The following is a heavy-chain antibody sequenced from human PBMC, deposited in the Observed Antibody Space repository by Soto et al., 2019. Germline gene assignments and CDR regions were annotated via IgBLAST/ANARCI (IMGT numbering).Heavy chain of an antibody. V-gene: IGHV4-34*01. CDR3: GGAEAGPNKY. Sequence: QVQLQQWGAGLLKPSATLSLTCTVHGASFTGHYWSWVRQSPGKGLEWIGEMNHLGSSTYNPSLKSRVTLSVDTSKKQFSLKLRSVTAVDTAVYFCGGAEAGPNKYWGQGTLVTVSS. D-gene: IGHD6-13*01. CDR1: GASFTGHY. J-gene: IGHJ4*02. CDR2: MNHLGSS.